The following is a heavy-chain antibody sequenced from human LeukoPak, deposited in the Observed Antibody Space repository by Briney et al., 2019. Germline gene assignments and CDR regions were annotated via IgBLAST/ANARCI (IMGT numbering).Heavy chain of an antibody. J-gene: IGHJ6*03. CDR2: INPNSGGT. CDR1: GYTFTGNY. V-gene: IGHV1-2*02. D-gene: IGHD5-12*01. Sequence: ASVEVSCKASGYTFTGNYMHWVRQAPGHGLEWMGWINPNSGGTNYAQKFQGRVTMTRDTSIRTAYMELSRLIFDDTAVYYCARGDSGYDHFYHMDVWGKGTTVTISS. CDR3: ARGDSGYDHFYHMDV.